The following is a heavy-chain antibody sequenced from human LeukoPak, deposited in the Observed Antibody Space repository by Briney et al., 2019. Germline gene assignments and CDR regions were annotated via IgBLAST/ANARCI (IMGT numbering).Heavy chain of an antibody. CDR1: GGSISSSSYY. Sequence: SETLCLTCTVSGGSISSSSYYWGWIRQPPGKGLEWIGSIYYSGSTYYNPSLKSRVTISVDTSKNQFSLKLSSVTAADTAVYYCARDSYYYGSGSYSPFDYWGQGTLVTVSS. D-gene: IGHD3-10*01. CDR3: ARDSYYYGSGSYSPFDY. V-gene: IGHV4-39*07. J-gene: IGHJ4*02. CDR2: IYYSGST.